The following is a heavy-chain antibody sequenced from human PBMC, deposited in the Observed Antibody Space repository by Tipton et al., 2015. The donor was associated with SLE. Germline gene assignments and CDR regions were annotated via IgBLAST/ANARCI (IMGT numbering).Heavy chain of an antibody. J-gene: IGHJ3*02. CDR3: ARTKRGFDI. D-gene: IGHD2-8*01. Sequence: LRLSCTVSGASVSSFCWNWIRQSPGKGLEWIGCVCNSGSANYDPSLKSRGTISVDTSRNHFSLELTSVTAADTAVYYCARTKRGFDIWGQGTMVTVSS. V-gene: IGHV4-59*02. CDR2: VCNSGSA. CDR1: GASVSSFC.